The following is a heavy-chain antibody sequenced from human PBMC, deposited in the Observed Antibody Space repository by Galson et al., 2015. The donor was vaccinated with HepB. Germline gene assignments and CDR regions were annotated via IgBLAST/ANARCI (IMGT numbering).Heavy chain of an antibody. CDR3: VRSGTSSSRNWFDP. D-gene: IGHD2-2*01. Sequence: SLRLSCAASGFIFRNYGIHWVRQAPGTGLEWVALISYDGSNKYYADSVRGRFSISRDNSKNTLYLQMNSLRADDTAVYYCVRSGTSSSRNWFDPWGQGTLVTVSS. V-gene: IGHV3-30*03. J-gene: IGHJ5*02. CDR1: GFIFRNYG. CDR2: ISYDGSNK.